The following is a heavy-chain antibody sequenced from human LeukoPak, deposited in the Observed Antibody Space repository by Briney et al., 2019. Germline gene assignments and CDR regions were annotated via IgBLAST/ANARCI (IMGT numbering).Heavy chain of an antibody. J-gene: IGHJ4*02. CDR3: ARDLMYYYDSVSYHFDY. CDR1: GYTFTSYG. V-gene: IGHV1-18*01. D-gene: IGHD3-22*01. CDR2: ISAYNGNT. Sequence: ASVTVSFKASGYTFTSYGISWVRQAPGQGLEWMGWISAYNGNTNYAQNFQGRLTMTADTSTSTAYMELRGLRSDDTAVYYCARDLMYYYDSVSYHFDYWGQGTLVTVSS.